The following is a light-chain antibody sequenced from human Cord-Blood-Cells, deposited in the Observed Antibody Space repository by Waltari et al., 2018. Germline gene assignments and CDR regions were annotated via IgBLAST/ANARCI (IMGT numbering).Light chain of an antibody. CDR2: DAS. V-gene: IGKV1-33*01. CDR1: QDIRNY. J-gene: IGKJ2*01. Sequence: DIQMTQSPSSLSASVGARVTITCQASQDIRNYLNWYQQKPGKAPKLLIYDASNLETGVPSRFSGSGSGTDFTFTISSLQPEDIATYYCQQYDNLPPGTFGQGTKLEIK. CDR3: QQYDNLPPGT.